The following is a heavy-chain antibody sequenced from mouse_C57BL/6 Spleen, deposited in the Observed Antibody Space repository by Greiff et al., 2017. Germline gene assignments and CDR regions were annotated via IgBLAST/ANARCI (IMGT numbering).Heavy chain of an antibody. D-gene: IGHD3-1*01. V-gene: IGHV3-6*01. CDR2: ISYDGSN. Sequence: EVKLMESGPGLVKPSQSLSLTCSVTGYSITSGYYWNWIRQFPGNKLEWMGYISYDGSNNYNPSLKNRISITRDTSKNQFFLKLNSVTTEDTATYYCARAGPYYAMDYWGQGTSVTVSS. CDR3: ARAGPYYAMDY. J-gene: IGHJ4*01. CDR1: GYSITSGYY.